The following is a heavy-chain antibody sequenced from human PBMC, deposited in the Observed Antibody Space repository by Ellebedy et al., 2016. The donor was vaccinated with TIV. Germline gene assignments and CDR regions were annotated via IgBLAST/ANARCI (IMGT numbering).Heavy chain of an antibody. CDR1: GLPFRMFF. D-gene: IGHD2-2*01. CDR2: ISANGNKR. J-gene: IGHJ4*02. CDR3: RQGHYADY. Sequence: GESLKISXATSGLPFRMFFMSWVRQAPGKGLEWVAIISANGNKRDLADSVQGRFTISRDNFRNTLHLQMNNLRGEDTAVYYCRQGHYADYWGQGTLVTVSS. V-gene: IGHV3-23*01.